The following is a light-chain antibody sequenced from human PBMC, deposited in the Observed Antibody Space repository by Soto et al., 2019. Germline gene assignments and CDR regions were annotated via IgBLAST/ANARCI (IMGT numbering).Light chain of an antibody. CDR3: SSYSGTNNYV. CDR1: SSDVGGYNF. V-gene: IGLV2-8*01. CDR2: EVT. Sequence: QSALTQPPSASGSPGQSVTISCTGTSSDVGGYNFVSWYQQHPGKAPKLIIYEVTKRPSGVPDRFSGSKSGNKASLTVSGLQAEDEADYYCSSYSGTNNYVFGTGTKVTVL. J-gene: IGLJ1*01.